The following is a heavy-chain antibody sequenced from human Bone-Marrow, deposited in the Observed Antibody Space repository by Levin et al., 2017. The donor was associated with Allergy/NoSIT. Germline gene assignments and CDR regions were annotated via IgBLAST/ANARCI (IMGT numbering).Heavy chain of an antibody. V-gene: IGHV4-30-2*01. Sequence: PSQTLSLTCAVSGGSISSGGYSWSWIRQPPGKGLEWIGYIYHSGSTYYNPSLKSRVTISVDRSKNQFSLKLSSVTAADTAVYYCASWGGSNFDYWGQGTLVTVSS. J-gene: IGHJ4*02. CDR1: GGSISSGGYS. CDR3: ASWGGSNFDY. CDR2: IYHSGST. D-gene: IGHD3-10*01.